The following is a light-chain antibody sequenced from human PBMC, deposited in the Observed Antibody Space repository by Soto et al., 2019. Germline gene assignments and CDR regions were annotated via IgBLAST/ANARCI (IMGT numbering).Light chain of an antibody. J-gene: IGLJ2*01. CDR3: CSYTSSSTLV. CDR2: DVS. Sequence: QSVLTQPRSVSGSPGQSVTISCTGTSSDVGGYNFVSWYQQHPGKVPKLMIYDVSQRPSGVPDRFSGSKSGNTASLTISGLQAEDEADYYCCSYTSSSTLVFGGGTKLTVL. CDR1: SSDVGGYNF. V-gene: IGLV2-11*01.